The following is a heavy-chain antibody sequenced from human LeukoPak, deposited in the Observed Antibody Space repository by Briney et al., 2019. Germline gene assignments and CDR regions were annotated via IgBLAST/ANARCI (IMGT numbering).Heavy chain of an antibody. CDR3: ASRSGSYLFFDY. D-gene: IGHD1-26*01. V-gene: IGHV4-59*01. J-gene: IGHJ4*02. Sequence: SETLSLTCTVSGGSISSYYWSWIRQPPGKGLEWIGYIYYSGSTNYNPSLKSRVTISVDTSKNQFSLKLSSVTAADTAVYYCASRSGSYLFFDYWGQGTLATVSS. CDR1: GGSISSYY. CDR2: IYYSGST.